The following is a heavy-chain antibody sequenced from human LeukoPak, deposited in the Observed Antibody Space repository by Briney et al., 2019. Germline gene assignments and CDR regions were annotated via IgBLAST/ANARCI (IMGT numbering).Heavy chain of an antibody. CDR3: ARSYFNYHDSSGYWGYYFDY. J-gene: IGHJ4*02. CDR2: INHSGST. Sequence: SETLSLTCAVYDGSFSGYYWSWIRQPPGKGLEWIGDINHSGSTNYNPALNSRVTISVDTSKNQVSLKLSSVTAADTAVYYCARSYFNYHDSSGYWGYYFDYWGQGTLVTVSS. V-gene: IGHV4-34*01. D-gene: IGHD3-22*01. CDR1: DGSFSGYY.